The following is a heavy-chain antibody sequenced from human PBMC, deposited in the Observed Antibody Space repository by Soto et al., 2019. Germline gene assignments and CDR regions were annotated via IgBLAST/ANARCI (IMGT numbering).Heavy chain of an antibody. D-gene: IGHD3-22*01. CDR1: GYTLLSHY. CDR2: INPIGGST. J-gene: IGHJ4*02. V-gene: IGHV1-46*01. Sequence: QVQLVQSGAEVKKPGASVKVSCKASGYTLLSHYMHWVRQAPGQGLEWMGIINPIGGSTTYAQKFQGRVTMTTDTSTSTVYMELSSLRSEDTAVYYCARDYYYDATGHYGGYFDFWGQGTLVTVSS. CDR3: ARDYYYDATGHYGGYFDF.